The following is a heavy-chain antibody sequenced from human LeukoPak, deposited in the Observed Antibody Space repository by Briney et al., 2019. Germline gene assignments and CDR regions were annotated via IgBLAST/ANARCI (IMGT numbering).Heavy chain of an antibody. V-gene: IGHV1-18*01. Sequence: ASVKVSCKTSGYTFTSYGINWVRQAPGQGLEWMGWISAYNGNTNYAQKLQGRVTMTTDTSTGTAYMELRSLRSDDTAVYYCARGYSYGSFDYWGQGTLVTVSS. CDR2: ISAYNGNT. CDR1: GYTFTSYG. CDR3: ARGYSYGSFDY. J-gene: IGHJ4*02. D-gene: IGHD5-18*01.